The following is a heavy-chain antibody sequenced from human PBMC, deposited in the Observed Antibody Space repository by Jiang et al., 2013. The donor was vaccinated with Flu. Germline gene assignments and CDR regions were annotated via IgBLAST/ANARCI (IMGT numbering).Heavy chain of an antibody. CDR1: GGSISSYY. V-gene: IGHV4-59*01. CDR2: IYYTGST. Sequence: SGPGLVKPSETLSLTCTVSGGSISSYYWSWIRQPPGKGLEWIGYIYYTGSTTYTPSLKSRVTISIDTSKSQFSLILNSVTAADTAVYYCARGPDFWSGYSTGPWGQGILVTVSS. CDR3: ARGPDFWSGYSTGP. D-gene: IGHD3-3*01. J-gene: IGHJ5*02.